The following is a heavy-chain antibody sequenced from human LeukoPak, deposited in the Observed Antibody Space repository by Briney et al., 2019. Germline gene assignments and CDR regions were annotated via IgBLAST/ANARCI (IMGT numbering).Heavy chain of an antibody. CDR2: INHSGST. J-gene: IGHJ1*01. CDR1: GGSFSGYY. CDR3: ASTTAAEYFQH. V-gene: IGHV4-34*01. Sequence: PSETLSLTCAVYGGSFSGYYWSWIRQPPGKGLEWIGEINHSGSTNYNPSLKSRLTISVDPSKNQFSLKLSSVTAADTAVYYCASTTAAEYFQHWGQGTLVTVPS. D-gene: IGHD1-14*01.